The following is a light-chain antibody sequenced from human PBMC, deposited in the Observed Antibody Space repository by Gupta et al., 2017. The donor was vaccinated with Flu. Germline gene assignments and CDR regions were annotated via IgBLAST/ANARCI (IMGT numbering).Light chain of an antibody. CDR2: DAS. J-gene: IGKJ3*01. CDR1: QMVGTY. V-gene: IGKV3-11*01. Sequence: GTLSLSPGERATRSCRASQMVGTYLAWYQHKPGQAPRLLIYDASNRDTGIPGRFSGSGSGTDLTLTISSLEPEDFAVYYCQQRGNWPPFTFGHGTKVDMK. CDR3: QQRGNWPPFT.